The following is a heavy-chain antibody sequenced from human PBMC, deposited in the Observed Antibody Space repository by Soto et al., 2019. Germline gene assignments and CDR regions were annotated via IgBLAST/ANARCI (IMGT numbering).Heavy chain of an antibody. V-gene: IGHV3-48*03. D-gene: IGHD2-21*02. CDR3: VREFVRDFHNWFDL. CDR1: GFTFSNFE. Sequence: GSLRLSCAASGFTFSNFEMNWVRQAPGKGLEWVSYISSGGNTMYYADSVKGRFTISRDNAKNSLYLEMNSLRAEDTAVYYCVREFVRDFHNWFDLWGQGTLVTVS. CDR2: ISSGGNTM. J-gene: IGHJ5*02.